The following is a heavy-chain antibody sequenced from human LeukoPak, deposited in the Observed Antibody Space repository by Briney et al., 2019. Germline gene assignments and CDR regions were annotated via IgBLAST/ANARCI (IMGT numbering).Heavy chain of an antibody. V-gene: IGHV1-69*13. CDR3: ARLRFIQLADPFDF. J-gene: IGHJ4*02. CDR1: GGTFSSYA. CDR2: IIPIFGTA. D-gene: IGHD5-18*01. Sequence: SVKVSCKASGGTFSSYAISWVRQAPGQGLEWMGGIIPIFGTANYAQKFQGRVTITADESTSTAYMELSSLRSEDTAVYYCARLRFIQLADPFDFWGQGTLVTVSS.